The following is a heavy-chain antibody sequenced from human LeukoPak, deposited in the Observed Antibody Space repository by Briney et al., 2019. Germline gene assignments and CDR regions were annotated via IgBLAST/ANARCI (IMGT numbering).Heavy chain of an antibody. CDR3: ARHAIAVAGTGYFDY. V-gene: IGHV4-59*08. D-gene: IGHD6-19*01. CDR2: IYNSGNT. CDR1: GGSISGYH. J-gene: IGHJ4*02. Sequence: SETLSLTCTVSGGSISGYHWGWIRQPPGRGLEWIGFIYNSGNTNYSPYLKSRVTISVDTSKNQFSLKLSSVTAADTAVYYCARHAIAVAGTGYFDYWGQATLVTVSS.